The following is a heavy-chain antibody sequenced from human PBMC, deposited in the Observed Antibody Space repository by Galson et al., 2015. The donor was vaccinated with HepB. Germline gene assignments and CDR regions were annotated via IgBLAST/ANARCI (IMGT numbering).Heavy chain of an antibody. CDR2: INPNSGGT. D-gene: IGHD6-19*01. CDR3: ARPYSRGWIGYFDS. J-gene: IGHJ4*02. Sequence: SVKVSCKASGYTFTGYYMHWVRQAPGQGLEWMGRINPNSGGTNYAQKFQGRVTMTRDTSISTAYMELSRLRSDDTAVYFCARPYSRGWIGYFDSWGQGTLVTVSS. CDR1: GYTFTGYY. V-gene: IGHV1-2*06.